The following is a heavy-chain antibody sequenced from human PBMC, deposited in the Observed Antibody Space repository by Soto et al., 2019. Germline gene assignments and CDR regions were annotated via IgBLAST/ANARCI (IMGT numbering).Heavy chain of an antibody. D-gene: IGHD2-15*01. CDR3: AKRRGAGGHFDY. CDR1: GFTFSSYA. Sequence: DVQLLESGGGLVQPEGSLRLSCAASGFTFSSYAMGWVRQGPGKGLEWVAVVSIGGSTHYADSVRGRYTISRDNSKNTLSLQRNSLTAEDTAVYCCAKRRGAGGHFDYWGQGALVPVSS. J-gene: IGHJ4*02. V-gene: IGHV3-23*01. CDR2: VSIGGST.